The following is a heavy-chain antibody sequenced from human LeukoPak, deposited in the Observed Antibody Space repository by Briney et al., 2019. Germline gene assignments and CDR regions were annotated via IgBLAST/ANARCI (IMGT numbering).Heavy chain of an antibody. CDR1: GGTFNSYS. CDR2: TNPIFGTA. Sequence: SAVPVPRMASGGTFNSYSIRWLRQAPGQGLEGMGGTNPIFGTAHYEHHFQGTVTITTDESTSTAYLELKSLSSEDTAVYFWSGWLGELGYFDYGGREPRVTVPS. J-gene: IGHJ4*02. D-gene: IGHD3-10*01. V-gene: IGHV1-69*05. CDR3: SGWLGELGYFDY.